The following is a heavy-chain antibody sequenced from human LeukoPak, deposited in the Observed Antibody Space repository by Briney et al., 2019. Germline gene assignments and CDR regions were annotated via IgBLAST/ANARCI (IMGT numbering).Heavy chain of an antibody. V-gene: IGHV3-23*01. D-gene: IGHD6-19*01. J-gene: IGHJ4*02. CDR2: ISGSGGST. Sequence: PGGSLRLSCAASGFTFSTYAMSWVRQAPGKGLEWVSAISGSGGSTYYADSVKGRFTISRDNSKNTLYLQMNSLRAEDTALYYCAKDSSGWYSYFDYWGQGTLVTVSS. CDR3: AKDSSGWYSYFDY. CDR1: GFTFSTYA.